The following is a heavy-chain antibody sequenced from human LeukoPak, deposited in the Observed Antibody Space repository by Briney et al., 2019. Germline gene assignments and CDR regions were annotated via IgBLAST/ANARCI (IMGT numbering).Heavy chain of an antibody. CDR2: INPNSGAT. CDR3: ARALSTVTTFGGY. V-gene: IGHV1-2*02. Sequence: ASVKVSCKASGYTFTDYYMHWVRQAPGQGLEWMGWINPNSGATNYAQKFQGRVTMTRDTSISTAYMALSGLKSDDTAVYYCARALSTVTTFGGYWGQGTLVTVSS. D-gene: IGHD4-17*01. J-gene: IGHJ4*02. CDR1: GYTFTDYY.